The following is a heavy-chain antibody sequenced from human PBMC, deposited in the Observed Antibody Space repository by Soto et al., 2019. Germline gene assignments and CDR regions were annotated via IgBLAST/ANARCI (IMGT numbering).Heavy chain of an antibody. Sequence: EVQLVESGGGLVQPGESLKLYCAVSGFTFSGSAMHWVRQASGKGLEWVGRIRSKANNYATAYAASVKGRFTISRDDSKNTAYLQMNSLKSEDTAVYYCTSGYGDYVRDYWGKGTLVTVSS. V-gene: IGHV3-73*01. D-gene: IGHD4-17*01. CDR1: GFTFSGSA. J-gene: IGHJ4*02. CDR3: TSGYGDYVRDY. CDR2: IRSKANNYAT.